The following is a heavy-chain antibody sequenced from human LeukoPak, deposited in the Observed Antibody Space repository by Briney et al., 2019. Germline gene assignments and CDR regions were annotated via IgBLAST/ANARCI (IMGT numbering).Heavy chain of an antibody. V-gene: IGHV3-23*01. Sequence: GGSLRLSCLASGFTFRRHAMSWIRQAPGKGLEWIAALSGSGTSTYYADSVKGRFTISRDNPKSTLFLQMNSLRAEDTAIYYCAKDLLFELWLGNFDFWGQGTLVTVSS. D-gene: IGHD3-10*01. CDR3: AKDLLFELWLGNFDF. CDR2: LSGSGTST. CDR1: GFTFRRHA. J-gene: IGHJ4*02.